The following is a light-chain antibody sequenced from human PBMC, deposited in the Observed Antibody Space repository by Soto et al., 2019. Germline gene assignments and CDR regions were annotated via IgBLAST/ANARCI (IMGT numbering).Light chain of an antibody. J-gene: IGLJ3*02. CDR1: SSNIGSNT. Sequence: QPVLTQPPSASGTPGQRVTISCSGSSSNIGSNTVNWYQHLPGTAPKLLIYANNQRPSGVPDRFSGSKSGTSASLAISGLQSGDEADYYCAAWDDGLTGRVFGGGTKLTVL. CDR3: AAWDDGLTGRV. CDR2: ANN. V-gene: IGLV1-44*01.